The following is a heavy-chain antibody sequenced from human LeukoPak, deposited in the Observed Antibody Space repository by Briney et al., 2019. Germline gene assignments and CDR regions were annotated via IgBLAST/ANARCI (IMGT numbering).Heavy chain of an antibody. CDR1: GYTFTSYY. CDR2: INPSGGST. J-gene: IGHJ4*02. V-gene: IGHV1-46*01. CDR3: ARGGSRVTTINILDY. Sequence: ASVKVSCKASGYTFTSYYMHWVRQAPGQGLEWMGIINPSGGSTSYAQKFQGRVTMTRDTSTSTVYMELSSLRSEDTAVYYCARGGSRVTTINILDYWGQGTLVTVSS. D-gene: IGHD4-17*01.